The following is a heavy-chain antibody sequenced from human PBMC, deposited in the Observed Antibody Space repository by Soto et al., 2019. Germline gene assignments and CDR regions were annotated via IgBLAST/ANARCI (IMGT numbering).Heavy chain of an antibody. J-gene: IGHJ6*02. V-gene: IGHV1-2*02. CDR2: INPNSGVT. CDR1: AYTFPGYY. Sequence: SAQVSFKASAYTFPGYYMHWVRQAPGQGLEWMGWINPNSGVTNYAQKFQGRVTMTRDTSISTAYMELSRLRSDDTAVYYCAGEHSSSWYSHYYYGMDVWGQGTTVT. D-gene: IGHD6-13*01. CDR3: AGEHSSSWYSHYYYGMDV.